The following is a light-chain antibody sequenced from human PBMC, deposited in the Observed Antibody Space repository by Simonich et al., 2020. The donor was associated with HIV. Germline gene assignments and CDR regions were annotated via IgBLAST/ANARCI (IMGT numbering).Light chain of an antibody. Sequence: DIVMTQSPDSLAVSLGERATINCKSSRSVLYSSNNRNYLDWSQQKPGQPPKLLISWASTRESGVPDRFSGSGSGTDFTLTISSLQAEDVAVYYCQQYFSTPYTFGPGTKLEIK. V-gene: IGKV4-1*01. CDR1: RSVLYSSNNRNY. CDR2: WAS. J-gene: IGKJ2*01. CDR3: QQYFSTPYT.